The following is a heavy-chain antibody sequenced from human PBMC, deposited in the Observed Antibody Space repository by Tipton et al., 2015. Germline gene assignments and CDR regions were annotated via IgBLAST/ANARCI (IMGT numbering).Heavy chain of an antibody. Sequence: LRLSCTVSGGAITSDGFFWSWIRQHPGKGLEWIGYIFYTGLTYYNPSLKSRATLSMDTSKNQFSLTLSSVTAADTAVYFCARDGYNSNYFDNWGQGTLVAVSS. D-gene: IGHD5-24*01. CDR3: ARDGYNSNYFDN. J-gene: IGHJ4*02. CDR2: IFYTGLT. V-gene: IGHV4-31*02. CDR1: GGAITSDGFF.